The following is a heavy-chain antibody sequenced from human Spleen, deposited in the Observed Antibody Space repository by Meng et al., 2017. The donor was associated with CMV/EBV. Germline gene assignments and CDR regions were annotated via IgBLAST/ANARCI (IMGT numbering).Heavy chain of an antibody. CDR2: ISYDGSNK. J-gene: IGHJ5*02. Sequence: GESLKISCAASGFTFSSYAMHWVRQAPGKGLEWVAVISYDGSNKYYADSVKGRFTISRDNAKNSLYLQMNSLRAEDTAVYYCARGASSGILNWFDHWGQGILVTVSS. CDR1: GFTFSSYA. V-gene: IGHV3-30*04. CDR3: ARGASSGILNWFDH. D-gene: IGHD6-13*01.